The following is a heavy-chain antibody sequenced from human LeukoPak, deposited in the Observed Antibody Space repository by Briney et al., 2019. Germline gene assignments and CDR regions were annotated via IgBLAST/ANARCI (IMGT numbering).Heavy chain of an antibody. CDR3: ARPPIGSGSQVDY. Sequence: GESLQISCKGSGYSFASYWIGWVRQMPGKGLEWMGIIYPGDSDTRYSPSFQGQVTISSDKSISTAYLQWSSLKASDTAMYYCARPPIGSGSQVDYWGQGTLVTVSS. CDR2: IYPGDSDT. CDR1: GYSFASYW. D-gene: IGHD3-10*01. V-gene: IGHV5-51*01. J-gene: IGHJ4*02.